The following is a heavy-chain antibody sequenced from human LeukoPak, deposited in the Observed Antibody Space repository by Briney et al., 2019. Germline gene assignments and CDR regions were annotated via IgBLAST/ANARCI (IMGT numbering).Heavy chain of an antibody. Sequence: PSQTLSLTCTVSGGSISSGSYYWSWIRQPAGKGLEWIGRIYTSGSTNYNPSLKSPVTISVDTSKNQFSLKLSSVTAADTAVYYCARDSGSYDFWSGYADYWGQGTLVTVSS. CDR1: GGSISSGSYY. J-gene: IGHJ4*02. V-gene: IGHV4-61*02. CDR3: ARDSGSYDFWSGYADY. CDR2: IYTSGST. D-gene: IGHD3-3*01.